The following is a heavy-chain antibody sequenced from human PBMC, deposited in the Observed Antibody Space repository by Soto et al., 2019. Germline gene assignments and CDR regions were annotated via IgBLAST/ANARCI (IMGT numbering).Heavy chain of an antibody. CDR2: IIPMLGRA. CDR3: AGDSGYSNYAFDF. J-gene: IGHJ4*02. CDR1: GGSVSSST. Sequence: QVQLVQSGAEVKKPGSSVKVSCEASGGSVSSSTLSWVRQAPGQGLEWMGRIIPMLGRANYAQKFQDRVTITSDKSTSTAYMELSSLRSEDTAVYFCAGDSGYSNYAFDFWGQGTLITVSS. D-gene: IGHD4-4*01. V-gene: IGHV1-69*08.